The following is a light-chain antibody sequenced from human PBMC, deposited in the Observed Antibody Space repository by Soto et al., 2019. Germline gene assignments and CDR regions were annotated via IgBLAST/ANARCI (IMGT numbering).Light chain of an antibody. CDR3: QHNNSYSEA. V-gene: IGKV1-5*03. CDR1: QTVSSR. Sequence: DIQMTQSPSTLSGSAGERFTITCRASQTVSSRLAWYQHKPVKAPKLLIYKASTLTSGVPSSFSGSGSGTEFTLIISILQQDDLASYYYQHNNSYSEAFGQGTTGDIK. J-gene: IGKJ1*01. CDR2: KAS.